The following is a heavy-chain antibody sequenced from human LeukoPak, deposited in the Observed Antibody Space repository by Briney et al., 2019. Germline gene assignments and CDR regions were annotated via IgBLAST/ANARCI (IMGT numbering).Heavy chain of an antibody. CDR1: GGSISSYY. CDR3: ARVAVAGLTEYYYYYYYMDV. Sequence: PSETLSLTCTVSGGSISSYYWSWVRQPAGKGLEWIGRIYTGGSTNYNPSLKSRVTMSVDTSKNQFSLKLSSVTAADTAVYYCARVAVAGLTEYYYYYYYMDVWGKGTTVTVSS. CDR2: IYTGGST. J-gene: IGHJ6*03. D-gene: IGHD6-19*01. V-gene: IGHV4-4*07.